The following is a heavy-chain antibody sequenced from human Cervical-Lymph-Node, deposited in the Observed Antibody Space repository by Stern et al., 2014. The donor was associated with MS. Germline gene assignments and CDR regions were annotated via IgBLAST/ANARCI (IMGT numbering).Heavy chain of an antibody. Sequence: QVQLVQSGAEVKKPGASVKVSCKASGYTFTTYYMHWVRQAPGQGLEWMGMIYPSGGSTSYAPKFQGRVTMTRDTSTSTIYMELRSLRSEDTAIYYCARDRFAFDFWGQGTMVTVSS. CDR2: IYPSGGST. V-gene: IGHV1-46*01. CDR1: GYTFTTYY. J-gene: IGHJ3*01. CDR3: ARDRFAFDF.